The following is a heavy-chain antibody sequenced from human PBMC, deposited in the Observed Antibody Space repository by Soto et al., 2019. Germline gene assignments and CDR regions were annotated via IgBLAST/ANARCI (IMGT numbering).Heavy chain of an antibody. D-gene: IGHD2-2*01. J-gene: IGHJ5*02. CDR3: ARDNIVVVPRRGYNWFDP. CDR2: ISAYNGNT. Sequence: ASVKVSCKASGYTFTSYGISWVRQAPGQGLEWMGWISAYNGNTNYAQKLQGRVTMTTDTSTSTAYMELRSLRSDDTAVYYCARDNIVVVPRRGYNWFDPWGQGTLVTVSS. V-gene: IGHV1-18*01. CDR1: GYTFTSYG.